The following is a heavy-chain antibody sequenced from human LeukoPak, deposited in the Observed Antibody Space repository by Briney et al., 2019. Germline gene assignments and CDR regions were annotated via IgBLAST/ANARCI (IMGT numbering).Heavy chain of an antibody. Sequence: ASVKVSCKASGYTFTSYYMHWVRQAPGQGLEWMGIINPSGGSTSYAQKFQGRVTMTRDTSTSTVYMELSSLRSEDTAVYYCASGDYYDGSGDYRYEYFQHWGQGTLVTVSS. D-gene: IGHD3-22*01. CDR3: ASGDYYDGSGDYRYEYFQH. CDR1: GYTFTSYY. V-gene: IGHV1-46*01. J-gene: IGHJ1*01. CDR2: INPSGGST.